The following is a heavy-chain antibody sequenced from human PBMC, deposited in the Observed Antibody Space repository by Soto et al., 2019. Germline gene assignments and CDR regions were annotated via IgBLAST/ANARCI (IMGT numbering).Heavy chain of an antibody. CDR1: GFTLSDYS. CDR2: ITSRSDHI. CDR3: ARVDCSGGTCYSLY. Sequence: PGGSLRLSCAASGFTLSDYSMNWVRQAPGKGLERVSFITSRSDHIYYADSVKGRFTISRDNAKNSLYLQMSSLRAADSAVYYCARVDCSGGTCYSLYWGRGTLVTASS. J-gene: IGHJ4*02. D-gene: IGHD6-19*01. V-gene: IGHV3-21*01.